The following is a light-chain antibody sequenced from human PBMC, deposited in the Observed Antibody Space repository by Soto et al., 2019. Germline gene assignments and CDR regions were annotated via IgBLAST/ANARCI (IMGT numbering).Light chain of an antibody. CDR3: QRCANSRRT. CDR2: DVF. CDR1: QFVSNC. V-gene: IGKV3-11*01. J-gene: IGKJ4*01. Sequence: EIVLKQSPATLSLSPGERATLSCRASQFVSNCFDWYQQKPGQDPTLLIYDVFNRATGVPARFIGSGSGTECTLTISSLEPEDFAVYYCQRCANSRRTFGGGTKVEIK.